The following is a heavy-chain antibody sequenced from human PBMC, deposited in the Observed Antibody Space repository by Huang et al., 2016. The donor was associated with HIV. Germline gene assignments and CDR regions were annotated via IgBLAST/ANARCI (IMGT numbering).Heavy chain of an antibody. CDR2: ISSKVYGWTG. V-gene: IGHV3-49*03. Sequence: EVNMVESGGGSVQPGRSLRLSCLTSGFPFRDYAITWFRQAPGKGLEWVGLISSKVYGWTGKYAAAVKGRFIISRDDSRNIAYLEMNSPKTDDTGTYYCSTDGEPYYFEYWGRGTRVTVAS. J-gene: IGHJ4*02. CDR3: STDGEPYYFEY. CDR1: GFPFRDYA.